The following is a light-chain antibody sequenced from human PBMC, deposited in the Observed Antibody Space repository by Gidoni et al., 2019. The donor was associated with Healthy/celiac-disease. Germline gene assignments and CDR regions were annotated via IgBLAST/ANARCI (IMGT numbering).Light chain of an antibody. Sequence: EIVITHSPATLSLSPGERATLSCRASQRVSSNLAWYQQKPGQAPRLLIYGASTRDTGIPARFSGSGSGTEFTLTISSLQSEDFAVYYCQQYNNWPLTFGGGTKVEIK. V-gene: IGKV3-15*01. CDR3: QQYNNWPLT. J-gene: IGKJ4*01. CDR2: GAS. CDR1: QRVSSN.